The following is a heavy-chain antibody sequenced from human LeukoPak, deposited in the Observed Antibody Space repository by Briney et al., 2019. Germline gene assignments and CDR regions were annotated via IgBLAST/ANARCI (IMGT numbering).Heavy chain of an antibody. CDR3: ARESSSYGSFEDY. D-gene: IGHD5-18*01. Sequence: PGGSLRLSCAASGFTFSSYSMNWVRQAPGKGLEWVSSISSSSSYIYYADSVKGRFTISRDNAKNSLYLQMNSLRAEDTAVYYCARESSSYGSFEDYWGQGTLVTVSS. CDR2: ISSSSSYI. V-gene: IGHV3-21*01. J-gene: IGHJ4*02. CDR1: GFTFSSYS.